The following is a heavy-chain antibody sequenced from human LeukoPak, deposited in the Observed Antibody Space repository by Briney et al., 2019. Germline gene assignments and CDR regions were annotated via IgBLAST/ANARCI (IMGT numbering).Heavy chain of an antibody. V-gene: IGHV1-69*05. Sequence: RASVKVSCRASGGTFSSYAISWVRQAPGQGLEWMGGIIPIFGTANYAQKFQGRVTITTDESTSTAYMELGSLRSEDTAVYYCARGARWLQSHFDYWGQGTLVTVSS. CDR2: IIPIFGTA. J-gene: IGHJ4*02. D-gene: IGHD5-24*01. CDR3: ARGARWLQSHFDY. CDR1: GGTFSSYA.